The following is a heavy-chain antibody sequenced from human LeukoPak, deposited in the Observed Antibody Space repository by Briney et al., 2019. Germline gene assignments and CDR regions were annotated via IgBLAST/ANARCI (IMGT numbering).Heavy chain of an antibody. D-gene: IGHD3-22*01. CDR2: ISGSGGST. J-gene: IGHJ3*02. CDR1: GFTFSSYA. CDR3: AKRRPRRDYYDSSGYYSHYAFDI. V-gene: IGHV3-23*01. Sequence: PGGSLRLSCAASGFTFSSYAMSWVRQAPVKALEWVSAISGSGGSTYYADSVKGRFTISRDNSKNTLYLQMNSLRAEDTAVYYCAKRRPRRDYYDSSGYYSHYAFDIWGQGTMVTVSS.